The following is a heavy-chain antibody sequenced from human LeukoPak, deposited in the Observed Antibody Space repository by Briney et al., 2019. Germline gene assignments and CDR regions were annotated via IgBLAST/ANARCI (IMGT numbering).Heavy chain of an antibody. V-gene: IGHV3-23*01. D-gene: IGHD2-2*01. CDR3: AKPRISAITNSFDY. J-gene: IGHJ4*02. CDR2: ISGRGGST. Sequence: GGSLRLSCAVSGFSFSDYDMSWVRQAPGKGLEWVSAISGRGGSTYYADSVKGRFTISRDNSKNTLYLQMNSLRAEDTAVYYCAKPRISAITNSFDYWGQGILVTVSS. CDR1: GFSFSDYD.